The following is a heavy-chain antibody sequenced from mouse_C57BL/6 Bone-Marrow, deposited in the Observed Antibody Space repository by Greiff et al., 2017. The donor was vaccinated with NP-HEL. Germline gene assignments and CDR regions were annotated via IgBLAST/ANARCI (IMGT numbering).Heavy chain of an antibody. CDR3: ARGNYDYFDY. D-gene: IGHD2-4*01. CDR1: GYTFTSYW. CDR2: IYPGSGST. Sequence: QVQLKEPGAELVKPGASVKMSCKASGYTFTSYWITWVKQRPGQGLEWIGDIYPGSGSTNYNEKFKSKATLTVDTSSSTAYMQLSSLTSEDSAVYYCARGNYDYFDYWGQGTTLTVSS. J-gene: IGHJ2*01. V-gene: IGHV1-55*01.